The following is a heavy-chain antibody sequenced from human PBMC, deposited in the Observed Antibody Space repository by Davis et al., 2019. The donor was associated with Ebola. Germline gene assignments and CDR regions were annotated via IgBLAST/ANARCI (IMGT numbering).Heavy chain of an antibody. Sequence: PSETLSLTCAVSGGSISSSNWWSWVRQPPGKGLEWIGEIYHSGSTNYNPSLKSRVTISVDKSKNQFSLKLSSVTAADTAVYYCARGSSYGPLEFDYWGQGTLVTVSS. J-gene: IGHJ4*02. V-gene: IGHV4-4*02. CDR1: GGSISSSNW. CDR3: ARGSSYGPLEFDY. D-gene: IGHD5-18*01. CDR2: IYHSGST.